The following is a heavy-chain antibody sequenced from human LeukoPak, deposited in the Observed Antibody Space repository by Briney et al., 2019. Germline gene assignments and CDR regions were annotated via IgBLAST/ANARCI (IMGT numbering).Heavy chain of an antibody. CDR1: GFTFSSYW. J-gene: IGHJ6*03. CDR2: INEGGSVK. D-gene: IGHD2-2*01. CDR3: ARAGVVALHYYYYMDV. V-gene: IGHV3-7*03. Sequence: GGSLRLSCGASGFTFSSYWMTWVRQAPGKGLEWVANINEGGSVKNYVDSVKGRFTISRDNAQNSLYLQMNSLRAEDTALYHCARAGVVALHYYYYMDVWGKGTTVTVSS.